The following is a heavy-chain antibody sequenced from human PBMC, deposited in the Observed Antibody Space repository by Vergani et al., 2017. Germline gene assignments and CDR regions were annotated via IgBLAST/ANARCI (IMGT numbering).Heavy chain of an antibody. CDR3: ATKKYQLLYWFDP. CDR1: GYSISSGYY. Sequence: QVQLQESGPGLVKPSETLSLTCAVSGYSISSGYYWGWIRQPPGKGLEWIGSIYHSGSTYYNPSLKSRVTISVDTSKNQFSLKLSSVTAADTAVYYCATKKYQLLYWFDPWGQGTLVTVSS. D-gene: IGHD2-2*01. V-gene: IGHV4-38-2*01. J-gene: IGHJ5*02. CDR2: IYHSGST.